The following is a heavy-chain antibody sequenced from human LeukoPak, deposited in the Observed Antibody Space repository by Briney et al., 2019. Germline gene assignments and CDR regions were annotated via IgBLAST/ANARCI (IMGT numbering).Heavy chain of an antibody. CDR1: GFTFSSHG. CDR3: ARVWGMGYTADY. Sequence: GGSLRLSCAASGFTFSSHGMHWVRRAPGKGLEWVAVIWYDGSKKYYGDSVKGRFTISRDDSRNTLYLQMESLRVEDTAVYYCARVWGMGYTADYWGQGTLVTVSS. J-gene: IGHJ4*02. D-gene: IGHD3-16*01. V-gene: IGHV3-33*01. CDR2: IWYDGSKK.